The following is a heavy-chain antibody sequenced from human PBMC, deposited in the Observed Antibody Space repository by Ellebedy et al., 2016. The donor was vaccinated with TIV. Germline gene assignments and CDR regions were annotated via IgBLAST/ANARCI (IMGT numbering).Heavy chain of an antibody. V-gene: IGHV1-2*04. CDR2: INPNSGGT. Sequence: ASVKVSXKASGYTFTGYYMHWVRQAPGQGLEWMGWINPNSGGTNYAQKFQGWATMTRDTSISTAYMELSRLRSDDTAVYYCARSKSQYYDFWSGYLNWGQGTLVTVSS. D-gene: IGHD3-3*01. CDR3: ARSKSQYYDFWSGYLN. J-gene: IGHJ4*02. CDR1: GYTFTGYY.